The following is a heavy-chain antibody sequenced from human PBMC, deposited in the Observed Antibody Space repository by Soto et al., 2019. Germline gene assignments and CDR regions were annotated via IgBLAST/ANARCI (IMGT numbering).Heavy chain of an antibody. CDR1: GGTFTSYG. J-gene: IGHJ5*02. Sequence: ASVKVSCKASGGTFTSYGISWVRQAPGQGLEWMGWISAYNGNTNYAQKLQGRVTMTTDTSTSTAYMELRSLRSDDTAVYYCARDRGLAYYDILTGPNWFDPWGQGTLVTVSS. CDR3: ARDRGLAYYDILTGPNWFDP. D-gene: IGHD3-9*01. V-gene: IGHV1-18*01. CDR2: ISAYNGNT.